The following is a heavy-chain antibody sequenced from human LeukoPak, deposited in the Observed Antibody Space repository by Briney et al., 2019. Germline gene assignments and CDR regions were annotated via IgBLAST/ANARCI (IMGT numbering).Heavy chain of an antibody. CDR2: ISYDGSNK. CDR3: AKDDSSGYHAFDI. V-gene: IGHV3-30*18. D-gene: IGHD3-22*01. Sequence: PGGSLRLSCAASGFTFSSYGMPWVRQAPGKGLEWVAVISYDGSNKYYADSVKGRFTISRDNSKNTLYLQMNSLRAEDTAVYYCAKDDSSGYHAFDIWGQGTMVTVSS. CDR1: GFTFSSYG. J-gene: IGHJ3*02.